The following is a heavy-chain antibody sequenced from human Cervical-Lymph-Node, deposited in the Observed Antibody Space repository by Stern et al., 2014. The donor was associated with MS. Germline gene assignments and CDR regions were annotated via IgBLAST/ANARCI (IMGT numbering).Heavy chain of an antibody. V-gene: IGHV1-18*04. CDR3: ARGRRGSSHSEFDY. Sequence: QVQLVQSGAEVKKPGASVKVSCKASGYTLSTYGIPWVRQAPGQGLEWMGWVRADSGNTNDAQELQGRRTMTTDPSTSTAYMELRSLRSDDTAVYYCARGRRGSSHSEFDYWGQGTLVTVSS. J-gene: IGHJ4*02. CDR1: GYTLSTYG. CDR2: VRADSGNT. D-gene: IGHD1-26*01.